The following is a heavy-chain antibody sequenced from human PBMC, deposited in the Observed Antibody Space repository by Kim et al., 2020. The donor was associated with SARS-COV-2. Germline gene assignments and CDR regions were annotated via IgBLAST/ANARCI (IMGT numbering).Heavy chain of an antibody. D-gene: IGHD3-10*01. Sequence: SETLSLTCTVSGYSISSGYYWGWIRQPPGMGLEWIGSIYHSGSTYYNPSLKSRVTISVDTSKNQFSLKLSSVTAADTAVYYCAREVRGVIIFDYWGQGTLVTVSS. CDR2: IYHSGST. CDR3: AREVRGVIIFDY. J-gene: IGHJ4*02. CDR1: GYSISSGYY. V-gene: IGHV4-38-2*02.